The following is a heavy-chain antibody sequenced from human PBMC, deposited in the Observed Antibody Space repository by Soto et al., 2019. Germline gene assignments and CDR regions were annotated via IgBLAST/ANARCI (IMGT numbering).Heavy chain of an antibody. CDR1: GESFSGHI. D-gene: IGHD6-19*01. CDR2: INHSGSA. J-gene: IGHJ4*02. Sequence: ASETLSLTCAVYGESFSGHIWTWIRQTPGKGLQWIGQINHSGSASYNPSLKSRVTISVHTSNSQFSLELSSVTAADTAVYYCARGLITGSHYSGGWYYFDSWGQGTQVTSPQ. CDR3: ARGLITGSHYSGGWYYFDS. V-gene: IGHV4-34*01.